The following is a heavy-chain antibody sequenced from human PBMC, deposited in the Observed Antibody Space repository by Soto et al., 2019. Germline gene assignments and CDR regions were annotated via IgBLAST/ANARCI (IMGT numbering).Heavy chain of an antibody. CDR1: GFTFSTYA. D-gene: IGHD6-25*01. CDR3: ARAGGLLLDY. V-gene: IGHV3-30-3*01. J-gene: IGHJ4*02. CDR2: MSYDGSNK. Sequence: QVQLVESGGGVVQPGRSLRLSCAASGFTFSTYAMHWVRQAPGKGLEWVALMSYDGSNKYYADSVKGRFTISRDTSKNTLYLQMNSLRADDTAVYYCARAGGLLLDYWGQGTLVTVSS.